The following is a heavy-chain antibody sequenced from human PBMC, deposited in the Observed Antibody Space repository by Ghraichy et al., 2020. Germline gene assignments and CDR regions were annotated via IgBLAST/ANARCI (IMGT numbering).Heavy chain of an antibody. CDR3: ASLEGGPNY. CDR1: GFTFSSHD. D-gene: IGHD1-1*01. V-gene: IGHV3-48*01. CDR2: ISASSSSI. J-gene: IGHJ4*02. Sequence: GGSLRLSCAASGFTFSSHDMNWVRQAPGKGLEWGSYISASSSSIYYADSVEGRFTISRDNANNLMYLQMNTLRAEDTAVYYCASLEGGPNYWGQGTLVTVSS.